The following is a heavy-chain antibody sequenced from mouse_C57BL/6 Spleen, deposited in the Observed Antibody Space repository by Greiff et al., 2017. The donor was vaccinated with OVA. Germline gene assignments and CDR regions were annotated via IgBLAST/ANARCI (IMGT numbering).Heavy chain of an antibody. D-gene: IGHD1-1*01. V-gene: IGHV1-69*01. CDR2: IDPSDSST. J-gene: IGHJ1*03. CDR1: GYTFTSYW. Sequence: QVQLQQPGAELVMPGASVKLSCKASGYTFTSYWMHWVQQRPGQGLEWIGEIDPSDSSTNYNQKFKGKSTLTVDKSSSTAYMQLSSLTSEDAAVYYCARSMSYYGSSYVYFDVWGTGTTVTVSS. CDR3: ARSMSYYGSSYVYFDV.